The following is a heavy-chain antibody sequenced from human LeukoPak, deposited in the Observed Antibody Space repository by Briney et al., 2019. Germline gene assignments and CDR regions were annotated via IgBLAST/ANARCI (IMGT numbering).Heavy chain of an antibody. V-gene: IGHV1-46*01. CDR2: INPSGGST. Sequence: GASVKVSCKASGYTFTSYYMHWVRQAPGQGLEWMGIINPSGGSTSYAQKFQGRVTMTRDTSTSTVYMELSSLRSEDTAVYYCARGGADGGYYWYFDLWGRGTLVTVSS. J-gene: IGHJ2*01. D-gene: IGHD5-12*01. CDR3: ARGGADGGYYWYFDL. CDR1: GYTFTSYY.